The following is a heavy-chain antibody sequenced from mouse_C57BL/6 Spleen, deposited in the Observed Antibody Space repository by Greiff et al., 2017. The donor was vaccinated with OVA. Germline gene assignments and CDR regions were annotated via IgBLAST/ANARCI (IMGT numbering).Heavy chain of an antibody. D-gene: IGHD1-1*01. CDR1: GYTFTSYW. CDR3: ASPHYYGSSYDY. CDR2: IYPGSGST. V-gene: IGHV1-55*01. Sequence: VQLQQSGAELVKPGASVKMSCKASGYTFTSYWITWVKQRPGQGLEWIGDIYPGSGSTNYNEKFKSKATLTVDTSSSTAYMQLSSLTSEDSAVYYCASPHYYGSSYDYWGQGTTLTVSS. J-gene: IGHJ2*01.